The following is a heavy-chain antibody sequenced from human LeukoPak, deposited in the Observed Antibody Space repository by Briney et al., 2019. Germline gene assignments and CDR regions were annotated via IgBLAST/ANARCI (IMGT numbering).Heavy chain of an antibody. V-gene: IGHV1-58*02. CDR3: AAAYRYFYDRGGYFDY. Sequence: ASVKVSCKASGFTFTTSAMQWVRQARGQRLEWIGWIVVGSGNTNYAQKFQERVTITRDMSTSTAYMELSSLRSEDTAVYYCAAAYRYFYDRGGYFDYWGQGTLVTVSS. CDR1: GFTFTTSA. D-gene: IGHD3-22*01. CDR2: IVVGSGNT. J-gene: IGHJ4*02.